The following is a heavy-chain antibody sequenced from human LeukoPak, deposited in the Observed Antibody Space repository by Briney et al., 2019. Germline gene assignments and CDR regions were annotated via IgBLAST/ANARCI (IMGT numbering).Heavy chain of an antibody. CDR1: GGSISSYY. CDR2: IYTSGST. V-gene: IGHV4-4*07. J-gene: IGHJ4*02. CDR3: ARGLTGDYVPS. D-gene: IGHD1-14*01. Sequence: SETLSLTCTVSGGSISSYYWSWIRQPAGKGLEWLGRIYTSGSTDYNPSLKQRVTISIDTSRNQFSLNLNSVTATDTAVYYCARGLTGDYVPSWGQGTLVTVSS.